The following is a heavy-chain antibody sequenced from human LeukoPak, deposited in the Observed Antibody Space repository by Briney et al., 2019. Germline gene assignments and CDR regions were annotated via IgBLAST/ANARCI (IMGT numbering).Heavy chain of an antibody. D-gene: IGHD3-22*01. Sequence: GASVKVSCKASGYTFTSYGISWVRQAPGQGLEWMGGFDPEDGETIYAQKFQGRVTMTEDTSTDTAYMELSSLRSEDTAVYYCATEVTGDSSGYLIDYWGQGTLVTVSS. CDR2: FDPEDGET. CDR3: ATEVTGDSSGYLIDY. CDR1: GYTFTSYG. V-gene: IGHV1-24*01. J-gene: IGHJ4*02.